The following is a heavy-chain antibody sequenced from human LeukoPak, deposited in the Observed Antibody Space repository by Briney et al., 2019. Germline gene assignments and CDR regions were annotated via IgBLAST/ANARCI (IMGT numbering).Heavy chain of an antibody. V-gene: IGHV3-23*01. CDR1: GLTFSNYA. Sequence: GGSQRLSCAVTGLTFSNYAMSWVRQAPGKGPEWVSDISGSGGVTHYADSVKGRFSISRDNSKNTLYLQMSSLRAEDTAVYYCAKGPLIEVAGTTWDYWGQGTLVTVSS. CDR2: ISGSGGVT. CDR3: AKGPLIEVAGTTWDY. D-gene: IGHD6-19*01. J-gene: IGHJ4*02.